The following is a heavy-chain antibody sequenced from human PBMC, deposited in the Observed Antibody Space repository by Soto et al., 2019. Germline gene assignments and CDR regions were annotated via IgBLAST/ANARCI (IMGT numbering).Heavy chain of an antibody. Sequence: PGGALTLSCEASGFTFSSYRMNWVRQAPGKGLEWVSSISSSSSYIYYADSVKGRFTISRDNAKNSLYLQMNSLRAEDTAVYYCARDTSDSSGSGFDYWGQGTLVTVSS. CDR2: ISSSSSYI. CDR3: ARDTSDSSGSGFDY. D-gene: IGHD3-22*01. J-gene: IGHJ4*02. CDR1: GFTFSSYR. V-gene: IGHV3-21*01.